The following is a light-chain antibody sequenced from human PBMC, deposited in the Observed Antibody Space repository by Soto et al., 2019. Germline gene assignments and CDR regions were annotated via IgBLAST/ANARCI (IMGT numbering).Light chain of an antibody. Sequence: DIQMTQSPSTLSGSVGDRVTITCLASQTISSWLAWYQQKPGKAPKLLIYKASTLKSGVPSRFSGSGSGTEFTLTLSSLQPDDFATYYCQHYNSYSEPLAQGTKVDI. CDR3: QHYNSYSEP. J-gene: IGKJ1*01. CDR2: KAS. CDR1: QTISSW. V-gene: IGKV1-5*03.